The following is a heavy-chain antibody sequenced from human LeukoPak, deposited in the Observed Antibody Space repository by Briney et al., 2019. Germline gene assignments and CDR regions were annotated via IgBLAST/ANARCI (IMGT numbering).Heavy chain of an antibody. V-gene: IGHV3-7*01. CDR1: GFTFSTHW. Sequence: GGSLRLSCAASGFTFSTHWMSWVRQAPGKGLEWVANIKQDGSEKYYVDSVKGRFTISRDNAKNSLYLQMNSLRAEDTAVYYCASRAHFWSGPGGWGQGTLVTVSS. J-gene: IGHJ4*02. CDR3: ASRAHFWSGPGG. CDR2: IKQDGSEK. D-gene: IGHD3-3*02.